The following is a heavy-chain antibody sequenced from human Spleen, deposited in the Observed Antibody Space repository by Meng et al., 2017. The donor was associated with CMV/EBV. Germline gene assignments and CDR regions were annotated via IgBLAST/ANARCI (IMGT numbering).Heavy chain of an antibody. Sequence: GESLKISCAASGFTFSSYDMHWVRQATGKGLEWVSAIGTAGDTYYPGSVKGRFTISRENAKNSLYLQMNSLRAGDTAVYYCAKSQVTVTHYYGMDVWGQGTTVTVSS. V-gene: IGHV3-13*01. CDR1: GFTFSSYD. CDR2: IGTAGDT. J-gene: IGHJ6*02. D-gene: IGHD4-17*01. CDR3: AKSQVTVTHYYGMDV.